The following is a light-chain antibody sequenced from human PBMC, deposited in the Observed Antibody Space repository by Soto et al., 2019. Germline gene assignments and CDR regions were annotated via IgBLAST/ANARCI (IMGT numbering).Light chain of an antibody. Sequence: EIVLTQSPGTLSLSPGERATLSCRASQSVSSSYLAWYQQRPGQAPRLLIYGASSRATGIPDRFSGSGSGTDFALTISRLEPEDFALYYCQEHGSSPYTFGQGTELEIK. CDR2: GAS. CDR1: QSVSSSY. V-gene: IGKV3-20*01. J-gene: IGKJ2*01. CDR3: QEHGSSPYT.